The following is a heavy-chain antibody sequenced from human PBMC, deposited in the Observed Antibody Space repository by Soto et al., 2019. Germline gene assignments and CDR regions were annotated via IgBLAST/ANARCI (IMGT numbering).Heavy chain of an antibody. D-gene: IGHD2-15*01. CDR1: GYTFISHG. Sequence: QVQLVQSGVEVKKPGASVKVSCKASGYTFISHGISWLRHAPGPGLEWMGWISGKNGNTNYAQKLQGRVTLTTDTSTSTAYMELRSLASDDTAGYYCARVASSIVVVPDYGSDGWCQGTTFSVSS. V-gene: IGHV1-18*04. J-gene: IGHJ6*02. CDR2: ISGKNGNT. CDR3: ARVASSIVVVPDYGSDG.